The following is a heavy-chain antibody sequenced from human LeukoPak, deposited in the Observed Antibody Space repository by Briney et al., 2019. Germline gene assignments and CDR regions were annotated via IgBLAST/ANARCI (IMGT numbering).Heavy chain of an antibody. D-gene: IGHD3-10*01. CDR2: IIPIFGTA. CDR1: GGTFSSYA. Sequence: GSSVKVSCKASGGTFSSYAISWVRQAPGQGLEWMGGIIPIFGTANYAQKFQGRVTITADESTSTAYMELSSLRSEDTAVYYCARDRVTMVRGVIGYGIDVWGKGTTVTVSS. CDR3: ARDRVTMVRGVIGYGIDV. J-gene: IGHJ6*04. V-gene: IGHV1-69*01.